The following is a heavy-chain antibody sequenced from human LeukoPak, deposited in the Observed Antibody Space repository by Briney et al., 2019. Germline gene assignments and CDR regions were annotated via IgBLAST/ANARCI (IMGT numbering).Heavy chain of an antibody. J-gene: IGHJ3*02. D-gene: IGHD5-18*01. V-gene: IGHV3-23*01. Sequence: GGSLRLSCAASGFTFSSYAMSWVRQAPGKGLEWVSSITTTSDYIYYADSVKGRFTISRDNSKNTLYLQMNSLRAEDTAVYYCAKDRGRRGYSYGYPGAFDIWGQGTMVTVSS. CDR2: ITTTSDYI. CDR3: AKDRGRRGYSYGYPGAFDI. CDR1: GFTFSSYA.